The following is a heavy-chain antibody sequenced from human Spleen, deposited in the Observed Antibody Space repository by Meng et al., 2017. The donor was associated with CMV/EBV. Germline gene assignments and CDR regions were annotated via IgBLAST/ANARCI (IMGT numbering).Heavy chain of an antibody. J-gene: IGHJ6*02. CDR2: SSSEGSTK. CDR3: ARDTHPRGRKLLYYYYYGMDV. CDR1: GFTFSSYA. Sequence: GESLKISCAASGFTFSSYAMHWVRQAPGKGLEWVAVSSSEGSTKYYADSVKGRFTISRDNSKNTLSLQMNSLRAEDTAVYYCARDTHPRGRKLLYYYYYGMDVWGQGTTVTVSS. D-gene: IGHD2-15*01. V-gene: IGHV3-30-3*01.